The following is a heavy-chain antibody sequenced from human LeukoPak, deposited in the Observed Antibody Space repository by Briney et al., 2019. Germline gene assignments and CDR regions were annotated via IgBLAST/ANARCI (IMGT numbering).Heavy chain of an antibody. D-gene: IGHD2-15*01. CDR2: INWNGGST. CDR3: AKSHYGGSFDY. J-gene: IGHJ4*02. V-gene: IGHV3-20*01. CDR1: GFTFDDYG. Sequence: GGSLRLSCAASGFTFDDYGMSWVRQAPGKGLEWVSGINWNGGSTGYADSVKGRFTISRDNAKNSLYLQMSSLRAEDTALYHCAKSHYGGSFDYWGQGTLVTVSS.